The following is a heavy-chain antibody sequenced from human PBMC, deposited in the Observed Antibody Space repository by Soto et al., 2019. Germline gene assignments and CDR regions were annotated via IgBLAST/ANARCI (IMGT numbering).Heavy chain of an antibody. V-gene: IGHV1-69*12. D-gene: IGHD3-22*01. CDR1: GGTFSSYA. Sequence: QVQLVQSGAEVKKPGSSVKVSCKASGGTFSSYAISWVRQAPGQGLEWMGEIIPIFGTANYAQKFQGRVTITAXESQSXXYMELSSLRSADTAVYYCARDRGPSSGYYPYWFDPWGQGTLVTVSS. J-gene: IGHJ5*02. CDR2: IIPIFGTA. CDR3: ARDRGPSSGYYPYWFDP.